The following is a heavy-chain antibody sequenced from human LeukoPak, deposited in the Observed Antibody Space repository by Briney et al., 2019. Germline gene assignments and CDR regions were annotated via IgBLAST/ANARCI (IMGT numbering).Heavy chain of an antibody. CDR3: ASPRSYYDSSGYYIS. J-gene: IGHJ5*02. Sequence: PSETLSLTCTVSGGSVSSGSYYWSWIRQPPGKGLEWIGYIYYSGSTNYNPSLKSRVTISVDASKNQFSLKLSSVTAADTAVYYCASPRSYYDSSGYYISWGQGTLVTVSS. CDR2: IYYSGST. D-gene: IGHD3-22*01. V-gene: IGHV4-61*01. CDR1: GGSVSSGSYY.